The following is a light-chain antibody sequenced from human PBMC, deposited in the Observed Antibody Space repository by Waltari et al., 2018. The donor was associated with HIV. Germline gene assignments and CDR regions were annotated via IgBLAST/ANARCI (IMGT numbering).Light chain of an antibody. CDR3: QQYYSSPLT. J-gene: IGKJ2*01. CDR1: QSVLYSSNNKNY. Sequence: DIVMTQSPDSLAVSLGERATINCKSGQSVLYSSNNKNYLAWYQQKPGQPPKLLIYWASTRESGVPDRFSGSGSGTDFTLTISSLQAEDVAVYYCQQYYSSPLTFGQGTKLEIK. CDR2: WAS. V-gene: IGKV4-1*01.